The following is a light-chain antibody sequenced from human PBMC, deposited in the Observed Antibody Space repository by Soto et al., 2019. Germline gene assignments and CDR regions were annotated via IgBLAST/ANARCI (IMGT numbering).Light chain of an antibody. CDR2: GAS. CDR3: QQYGISPPGYS. V-gene: IGKV3-20*01. CDR1: QSISNNY. J-gene: IGKJ2*03. Sequence: EIVLTQSPGTLSLSPGERATLSCRASQSISNNYLAWYQQKPGQAPRLLIYGASSRAAGIPDRFSGSGSGTDVTLTISRLEPEDFAVYYCQQYGISPPGYSFGQGTKLEIK.